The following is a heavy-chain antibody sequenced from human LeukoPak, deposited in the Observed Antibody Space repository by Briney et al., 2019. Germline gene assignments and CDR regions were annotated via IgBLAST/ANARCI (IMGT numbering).Heavy chain of an antibody. D-gene: IGHD3-22*01. Sequence: PGGSLRLSCAASGFTFSSYWMSWVRQAPGKGLEWVANIKQDGSEKHYVDSVKGRFTISRDNAKNSLYLQMNSLRAEDTAVYYCARVSSGYWVGNAFDIWGQGTMVTVSS. CDR2: IKQDGSEK. V-gene: IGHV3-7*01. CDR1: GFTFSSYW. CDR3: ARVSSGYWVGNAFDI. J-gene: IGHJ3*02.